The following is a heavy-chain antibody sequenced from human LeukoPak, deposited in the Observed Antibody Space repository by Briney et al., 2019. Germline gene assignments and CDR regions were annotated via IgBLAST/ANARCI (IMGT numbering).Heavy chain of an antibody. CDR3: ARDRNGPGYSREFDF. D-gene: IGHD6-13*01. J-gene: IGHJ4*02. CDR2: SSGSGDST. V-gene: IGHV3-23*01. CDR1: GFTFSSYA. Sequence: PGGSLRLSCAASGFTFSSYAMSWVRQAPGKGLEWVSISSGSGDSTYYADSVKGRFTISRDKSKNTLYLQMNSLRADDTAEYYCARDRNGPGYSREFDFWGQGTLVTVSS.